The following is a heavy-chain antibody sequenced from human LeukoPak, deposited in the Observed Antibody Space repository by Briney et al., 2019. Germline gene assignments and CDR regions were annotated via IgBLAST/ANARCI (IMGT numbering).Heavy chain of an antibody. CDR3: ARQMGYCSTSSCYTSDYFDS. Sequence: SETLSLTCTVSGGSISTSTYYWGWIRQPPGEGLEWIGSIYYSGSTYYNPSLKSRVTISVDTSKNQFSLKVNSVTVADTAVYYCARQMGYCSTSSCYTSDYFDSWGQGALVTVSS. V-gene: IGHV4-39*01. J-gene: IGHJ4*02. CDR1: GGSISTSTYY. D-gene: IGHD2-2*01. CDR2: IYYSGST.